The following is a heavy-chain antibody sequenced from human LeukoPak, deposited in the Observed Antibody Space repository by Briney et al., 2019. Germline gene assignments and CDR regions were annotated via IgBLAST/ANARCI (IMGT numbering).Heavy chain of an antibody. J-gene: IGHJ4*02. Sequence: PGGSLRLSCVASGFTFTGYSINWVRQAPGKGLEWVSYISRDSSNIYYADSVKGRFTISRDNAKNSLYLQVNSLRDGDTAVYYCARESYWGSGLKGFDSWGQGTLVTVSS. V-gene: IGHV3-48*02. CDR3: ARESYWGSGLKGFDS. CDR1: GFTFTGYS. D-gene: IGHD7-27*01. CDR2: ISRDSSNI.